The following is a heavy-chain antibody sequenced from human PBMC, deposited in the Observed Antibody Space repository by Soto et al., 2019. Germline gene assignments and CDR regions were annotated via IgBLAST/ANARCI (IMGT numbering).Heavy chain of an antibody. CDR2: FDPEDGET. CDR3: ATVNYHYDRSLRSRRSFDY. D-gene: IGHD3-22*01. V-gene: IGHV1-24*01. Sequence: SVKVSCKGSGYTLTELSMHWVRQAPGKGLEWMGGFDPEDGETIYAQKFQGRVTMTEDTSKDTAYMELSSLRSEETAVYYCATVNYHYDRSLRSRRSFDYWGQGTLVTVSA. J-gene: IGHJ4*02. CDR1: GYTLTELS.